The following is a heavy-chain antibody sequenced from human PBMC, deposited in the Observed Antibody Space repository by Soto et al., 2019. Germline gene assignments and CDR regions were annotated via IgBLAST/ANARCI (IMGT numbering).Heavy chain of an antibody. CDR3: ARPGRVVWAFDI. CDR2: IDPSDSYT. CDR1: GYSFTSYW. Sequence: GESLKISCKGSGYSFTSYWVSWVRQMPGKGLEWMGRIDPSDSYTNYSPSFQGHVTISADKSISTAYLQWSSLKASDTAMYYCARPGRVVWAFDIWGQGTMVTVSS. D-gene: IGHD2-2*01. V-gene: IGHV5-10-1*01. J-gene: IGHJ3*02.